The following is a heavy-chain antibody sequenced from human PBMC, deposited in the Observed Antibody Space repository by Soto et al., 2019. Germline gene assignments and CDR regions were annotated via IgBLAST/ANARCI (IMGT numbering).Heavy chain of an antibody. V-gene: IGHV1-69*13. CDR2: IIPMFGTA. J-gene: IGHJ4*02. CDR3: ARGWSYDILTAYSY. CDR1: GGNFNSNA. Sequence: ASVISCKASGGNFNSNAISWVRQAPGQGLEWMGGIIPMFGTANYAQKFQGRVTVTADESTSTAYMELSSLRSEDTAVYYCARGWSYDILTAYSYWGQGTLVTVSS. D-gene: IGHD3-9*01.